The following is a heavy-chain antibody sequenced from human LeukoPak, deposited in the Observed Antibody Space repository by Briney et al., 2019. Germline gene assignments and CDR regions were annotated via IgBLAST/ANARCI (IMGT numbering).Heavy chain of an antibody. CDR2: IWYDGSNK. CDR3: ARWVGAAGFDY. D-gene: IGHD2-15*01. J-gene: IGHJ4*02. V-gene: IGHV3-33*01. CDR1: GFIFSSYG. Sequence: GGSLRLSCAASGFIFSSYGMHWVRQAPGKGLEWVAVIWYDGSNKYYADSVKGRFSISRDNSENTLYLQMNSLRAEDTAVYYCARWVGAAGFDYWGQGTLVTVSS.